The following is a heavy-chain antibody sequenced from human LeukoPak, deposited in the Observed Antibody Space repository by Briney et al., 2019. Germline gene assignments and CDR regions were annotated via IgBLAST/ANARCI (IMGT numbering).Heavy chain of an antibody. CDR3: GSEPDYVDGED. V-gene: IGHV3-30*14. Sequence: QSGGSLRLSCAASGFTFSSYAMHWVRQAPGKGLEWVAVISYDGSNKYYADSVKGRFTISRDNSKNTLYLQMNNLRAEDTAVYYCGSEPDYVDGEDWGQGTLVTVSS. CDR1: GFTFSSYA. J-gene: IGHJ4*02. CDR2: ISYDGSNK. D-gene: IGHD4/OR15-4a*01.